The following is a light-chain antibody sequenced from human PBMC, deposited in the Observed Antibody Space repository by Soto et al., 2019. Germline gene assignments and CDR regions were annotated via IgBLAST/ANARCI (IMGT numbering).Light chain of an antibody. CDR3: QQYYDWPIT. CDR1: TRDRSY. J-gene: IGKJ5*01. Sequence: PATLSVSGRERATLSCRARTRDRSYLAGYQQKPGQAPRLLIDAASTRAAGIPARFSGSGSGTDFALTISSLQSEDCAIYYCQQYYDWPITSGQGTRLEFK. CDR2: AAS. V-gene: IGKV3-15*01.